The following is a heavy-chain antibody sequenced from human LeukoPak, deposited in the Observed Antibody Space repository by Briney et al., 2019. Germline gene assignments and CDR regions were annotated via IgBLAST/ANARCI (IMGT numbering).Heavy chain of an antibody. D-gene: IGHD3-22*01. Sequence: PGGSLRLSCAASGFTFSAYAVRWVRQAPGKGLEWVSAISANGATTYYADSVKGRFTISRDNSQNTLYLQMNSPRAEDTAVYYCAKDFSMRVSVYAIDVWGQGTTVSVSS. J-gene: IGHJ6*02. V-gene: IGHV3-23*01. CDR3: AKDFSMRVSVYAIDV. CDR2: ISANGATT. CDR1: GFTFSAYA.